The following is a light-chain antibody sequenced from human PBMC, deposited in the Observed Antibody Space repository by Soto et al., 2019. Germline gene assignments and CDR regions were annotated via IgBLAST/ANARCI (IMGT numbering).Light chain of an antibody. V-gene: IGKV1-6*01. CDR2: SAS. Sequence: AIQMTQSPSSLSASVGDRVTITCRASQDIRGDLGWYQQKPGKAPKLLIYSASSLQGGVPSRFSGSGSGTDFSLTISSLQPEYFATYYCLQTYNFPWTFGQGTKVEVK. J-gene: IGKJ1*01. CDR3: LQTYNFPWT. CDR1: QDIRGD.